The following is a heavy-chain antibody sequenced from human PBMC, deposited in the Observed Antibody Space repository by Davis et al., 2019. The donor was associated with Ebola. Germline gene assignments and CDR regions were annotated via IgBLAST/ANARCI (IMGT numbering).Heavy chain of an antibody. J-gene: IGHJ5*02. V-gene: IGHV4-59*08. CDR2: IYSSGGT. CDR3: ARGGGWFDP. CDR1: GGSISGYY. Sequence: SETLSLTCTVSGGSISGYYWSWIRQPPEKGLEWIGNIYSSGGTNYNPSLKSRVTISVDTSRHQFSLKLSSVTAADTAVYFCARGGGWFDPWGQGTLVTVSS. D-gene: IGHD3-16*01.